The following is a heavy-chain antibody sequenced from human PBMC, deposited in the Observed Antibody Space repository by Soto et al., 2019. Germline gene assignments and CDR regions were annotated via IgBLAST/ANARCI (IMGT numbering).Heavy chain of an antibody. CDR2: ISSDGSNK. CDR3: ARMASFYCSGGSCYPTYGMDV. Sequence: QVQLVESGGGVVQPGRSLRLSCAASGFTFSSSAMHWVRQAPGKGLEWVAVISSDGSNKYDADSVKGRFTISRDNSKNTLYLQMTSLRAEDTAVYYCARMASFYCSGGSCYPTYGMDVWGQGTTVTVSS. CDR1: GFTFSSSA. J-gene: IGHJ6*02. V-gene: IGHV3-30-3*01. D-gene: IGHD2-15*01.